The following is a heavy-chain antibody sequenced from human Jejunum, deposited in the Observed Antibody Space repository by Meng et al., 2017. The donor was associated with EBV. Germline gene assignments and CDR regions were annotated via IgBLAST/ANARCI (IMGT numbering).Heavy chain of an antibody. D-gene: IGHD3-16*01. J-gene: IGHJ6*02. CDR2: VNTYTGDA. CDR3: VRDSGSGYYGMDV. CDR1: GYTLTKYA. V-gene: IGHV1-3*04. Sequence: QVQLVQSGTEVKRPGASVKVSCKASGYTLTKYAVHWMRQAPGHRPEWMGWVNTYTGDAGYSQKFQDRLTIIRDTSASTAFMELTSLTSEDTAVYYCVRDSGSGYYGMDVWGQGTAVTVSS.